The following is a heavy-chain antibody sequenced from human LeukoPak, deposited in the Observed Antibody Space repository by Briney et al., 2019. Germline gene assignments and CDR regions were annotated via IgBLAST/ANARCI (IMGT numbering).Heavy chain of an antibody. D-gene: IGHD4-17*01. CDR3: ARAYYGDPRHYYYYYMDV. Sequence: ASVKVSCKASGGTFSSYAISWVRQAPGQGLEWMGGIIPIFGTANYAQKFQGRVTITADESTSTAYMELSSLRSEDTAVYHCARAYYGDPRHYYYYYMDVWGKGTTVTISS. V-gene: IGHV1-69*13. CDR2: IIPIFGTA. CDR1: GGTFSSYA. J-gene: IGHJ6*03.